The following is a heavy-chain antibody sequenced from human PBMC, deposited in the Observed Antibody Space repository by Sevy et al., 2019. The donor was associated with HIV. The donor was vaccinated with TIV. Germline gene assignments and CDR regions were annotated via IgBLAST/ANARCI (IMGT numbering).Heavy chain of an antibody. CDR1: GFTLSDYA. CDR2: IAINGINT. Sequence: GGSLRLSCAASGFTLSDYAMNWVRQAPGKGLEWVSTIAINGINTFYANSVKGRFTISRDDSKSTLYLQINPLRVEDTALYYCARGWQIHFWGQGILVTVSS. V-gene: IGHV3-23*01. D-gene: IGHD3-3*02. CDR3: ARGWQIHF. J-gene: IGHJ4*02.